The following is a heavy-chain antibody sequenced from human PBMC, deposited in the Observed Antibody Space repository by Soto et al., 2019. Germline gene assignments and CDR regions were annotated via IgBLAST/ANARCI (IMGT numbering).Heavy chain of an antibody. CDR3: ARGVEGVVVAATYYFDY. CDR1: GGSISSGGYC. V-gene: IGHV4-30-2*01. D-gene: IGHD2-15*01. Sequence: SETLSLTCAVSGGSISSGGYCWSWIRQPPGKGLEWIGYIYHSGSTYYNPSLKSRVTISVDRSKNQFSLKLSSVTAADTAVYYCARGVEGVVVAATYYFDYWGQGTLVTVSS. J-gene: IGHJ4*02. CDR2: IYHSGST.